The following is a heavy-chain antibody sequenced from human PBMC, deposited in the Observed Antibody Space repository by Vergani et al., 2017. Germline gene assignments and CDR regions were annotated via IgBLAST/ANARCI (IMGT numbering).Heavy chain of an antibody. D-gene: IGHD6-13*01. Sequence: QVQLQQWGAGLLKPSETLSLTCAVYGGSFSGYYWSWIRQPPGKGLEWIGEINHSGSTNYNPSLKSRVTISVDTSKNQFSLKLSSVTAADTAVYYCARRSIIAAAGTPLDYWGQGTLVTVSS. CDR2: INHSGST. J-gene: IGHJ4*02. CDR1: GGSFSGYY. CDR3: ARRSIIAAAGTPLDY. V-gene: IGHV4-34*01.